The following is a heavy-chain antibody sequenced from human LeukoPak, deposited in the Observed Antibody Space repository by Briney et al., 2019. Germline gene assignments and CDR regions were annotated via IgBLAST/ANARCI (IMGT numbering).Heavy chain of an antibody. Sequence: GGSLRLSCAASGFTFSSYGMHWVRQAPGKGLEWVAVISYDGSNKYYADSVKGRFTISRDNSKNTLYLQMNSLRAEDTAVYYCAKGWHSGPLGNDAFDIWGQGTMVTVSS. V-gene: IGHV3-30*18. J-gene: IGHJ3*02. D-gene: IGHD5-12*01. CDR3: AKGWHSGPLGNDAFDI. CDR2: ISYDGSNK. CDR1: GFTFSSYG.